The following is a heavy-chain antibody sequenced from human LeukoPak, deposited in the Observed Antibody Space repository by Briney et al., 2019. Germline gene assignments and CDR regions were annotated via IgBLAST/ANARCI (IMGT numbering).Heavy chain of an antibody. D-gene: IGHD3-3*01. CDR1: GFTFSSYG. V-gene: IGHV3-30*02. CDR2: IRYDGSNK. Sequence: GGSLRLSCAASGFTFSSYGMHCVRQAPGKGLEWVAFIRYDGSNKCYADSVKGRFTISRDNSKNTLYLQMNSLRAEDTAVYYCAKFDFWSGYYEWFDPWGQGTLVTVSS. J-gene: IGHJ5*02. CDR3: AKFDFWSGYYEWFDP.